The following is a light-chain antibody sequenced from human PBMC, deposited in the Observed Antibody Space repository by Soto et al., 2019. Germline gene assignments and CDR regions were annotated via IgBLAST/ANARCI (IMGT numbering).Light chain of an antibody. V-gene: IGKV3-20*01. CDR3: QQYGSLIT. Sequence: EIVLTQSPGTLSLSPGERATLSCRASQSFSGYLAWYQQKPGQAPRLLISGASTRATGIPARFSGSGSGTDFTLTINRLEPEDSAVYYCQQYGSLITFGQGTRLEIK. CDR2: GAS. J-gene: IGKJ5*01. CDR1: QSFSGY.